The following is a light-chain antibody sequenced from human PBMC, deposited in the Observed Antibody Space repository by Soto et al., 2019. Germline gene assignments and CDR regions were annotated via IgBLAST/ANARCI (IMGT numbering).Light chain of an antibody. Sequence: EIVLTQSPGTLSLSPGETATLSCRATESVVSNYLAWYQLKPGQAPRLLFYGASTRATGLPARFSGTGSGTDFTLTISRLEPEDFAVYYCQQYGSSPWTFGQGTKVDIK. J-gene: IGKJ1*01. CDR1: ESVVSNY. CDR3: QQYGSSPWT. V-gene: IGKV3-20*01. CDR2: GAS.